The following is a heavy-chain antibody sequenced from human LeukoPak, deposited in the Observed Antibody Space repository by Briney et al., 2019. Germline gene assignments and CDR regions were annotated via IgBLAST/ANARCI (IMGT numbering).Heavy chain of an antibody. Sequence: ASVKDSCKASGYTFISYDINWVRQATGQGLEWMGWINPKSGTTGSAQRFQGRVSMTRDTSTSTAYMELSSLGSEDTAVYFCARNNYGGHDAFDIWGQGTLVTVSS. J-gene: IGHJ3*02. CDR2: INPKSGTT. V-gene: IGHV1-8*01. CDR1: GYTFISYD. CDR3: ARNNYGGHDAFDI. D-gene: IGHD3-16*01.